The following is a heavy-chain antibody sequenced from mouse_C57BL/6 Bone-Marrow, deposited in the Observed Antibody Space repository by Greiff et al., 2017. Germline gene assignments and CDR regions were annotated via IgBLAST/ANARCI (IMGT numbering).Heavy chain of an antibody. D-gene: IGHD4-1*01. V-gene: IGHV1-59*01. J-gene: IGHJ4*01. Sequence: QVQLQQPGAELVRPGTSVKLSCKASGYTFTSYWMHWVKQRPGQGLEWIGVIDPSDSYTNYNQKFKGKATLTVDTSSSTAYMQLSSLTSEDSAVYYCARRRVGRSAIDYWGQGTSVTVSS. CDR1: GYTFTSYW. CDR3: ARRRVGRSAIDY. CDR2: IDPSDSYT.